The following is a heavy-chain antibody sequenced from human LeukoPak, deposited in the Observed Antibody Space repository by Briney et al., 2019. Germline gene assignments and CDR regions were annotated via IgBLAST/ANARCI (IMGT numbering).Heavy chain of an antibody. J-gene: IGHJ4*02. CDR2: INHSGST. CDR3: ARRRGCSGVDY. V-gene: IGHV4-34*01. D-gene: IGHD1-26*01. Sequence: SETLSLTCAVYGGSFSGYYWSWIRQPPGKGLEWIGEINHSGSTNYNPSLKSRVTISVDTSKNQFSLKLSSVTAADTAVYYCARRRGCSGVDYWGQGTLVTVSS. CDR1: GGSFSGYY.